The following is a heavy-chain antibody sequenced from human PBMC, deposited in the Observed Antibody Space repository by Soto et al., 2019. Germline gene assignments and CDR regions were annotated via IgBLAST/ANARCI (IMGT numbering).Heavy chain of an antibody. D-gene: IGHD4-4*01. CDR3: AKDGSNPRLFYYGMDV. CDR2: LNDDESHR. CDR1: GVTFSTSW. V-gene: IGHV3-74*01. Sequence: GGSLGLSCTASGVTFSTSWMLWIRLAPGQGLVWVSRLNDDESHRDYADSVRGRFTISRDNAKNTMYLQMNSLRVEDTAVYYCAKDGSNPRLFYYGMDVWGQGTPVT. J-gene: IGHJ6*02.